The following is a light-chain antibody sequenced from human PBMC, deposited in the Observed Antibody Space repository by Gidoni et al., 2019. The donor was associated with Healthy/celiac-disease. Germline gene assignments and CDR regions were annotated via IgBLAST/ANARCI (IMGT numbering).Light chain of an antibody. CDR1: QSISIW. Sequence: DNQMTQSPSTLSASVGDRVTITCRASQSISIWLTWYQQKPGKAPKLLIYKASSLESGVPSRFSGSGSGTEFTLTISSLQPDDFATYYCQQYDSYAWTFGQGTKVEIK. V-gene: IGKV1-5*03. CDR2: KAS. J-gene: IGKJ1*01. CDR3: QQYDSYAWT.